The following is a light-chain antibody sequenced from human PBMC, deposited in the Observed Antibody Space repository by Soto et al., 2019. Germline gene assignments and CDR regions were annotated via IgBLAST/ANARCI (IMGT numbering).Light chain of an antibody. V-gene: IGLV2-14*03. CDR2: EVS. CDR3: CSYRSGTSPYYV. J-gene: IGLJ1*01. CDR1: SSDIGGYKD. Sequence: QYVLAQPGSVSGYPGQSITISCTGTSSDIGGYKDVSWYQQHPGKAPQVLIFEVSYRPYGISNRFSGSKSGNVASLTISGLQAEDEADYYCCSYRSGTSPYYVFGTGTKVTVL.